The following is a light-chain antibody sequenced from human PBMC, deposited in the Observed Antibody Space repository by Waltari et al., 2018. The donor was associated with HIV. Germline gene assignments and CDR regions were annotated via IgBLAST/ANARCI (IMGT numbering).Light chain of an antibody. CDR2: EVS. Sequence: QSALTQPPSASGSPGQSVTISCPGTSSDVGGYHHVSWYQQHPGKAPKLMIYEVSKRPSGVPDRFSGSKSGNTASLTVSGLQAEDEADYYCSSYAGSNNFGVFGGGTKLTVL. V-gene: IGLV2-8*01. J-gene: IGLJ2*01. CDR3: SSYAGSNNFGV. CDR1: SSDVGGYHH.